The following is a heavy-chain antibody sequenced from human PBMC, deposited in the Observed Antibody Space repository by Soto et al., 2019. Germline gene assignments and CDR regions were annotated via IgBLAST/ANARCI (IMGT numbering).Heavy chain of an antibody. CDR3: ARDAGGDYHNYYMDV. CDR1: GFTLSNYA. V-gene: IGHV3-33*01. Sequence: QMQLVESGGGVVQPGTSLRLSCAAPGFTLSNYAMQWVRQAPGKGLEWVTSIWYDGSDKNYGDSVKGRVTISRDNSKNTLYLQMNSLRVEDMAVYYCARDAGGDYHNYYMDVWGKGTLVTVSS. CDR2: IWYDGSDK. J-gene: IGHJ6*03. D-gene: IGHD4-17*01.